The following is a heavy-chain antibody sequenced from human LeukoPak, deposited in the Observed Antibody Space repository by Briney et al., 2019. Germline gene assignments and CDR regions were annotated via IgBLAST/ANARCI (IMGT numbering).Heavy chain of an antibody. CDR3: AIAVAGTDYYGMDV. D-gene: IGHD6-19*01. Sequence: SVKVSCKASGGTFSSYAISWVRQAPGQGLEWMGGIIPILGIANYAQKFQGRVTITADKSTSTAYMELSSLRSEDTAVYYCAIAVAGTDYYGMDVWGQGTTVTVSS. J-gene: IGHJ6*02. CDR1: GGTFSSYA. V-gene: IGHV1-69*04. CDR2: IIPILGIA.